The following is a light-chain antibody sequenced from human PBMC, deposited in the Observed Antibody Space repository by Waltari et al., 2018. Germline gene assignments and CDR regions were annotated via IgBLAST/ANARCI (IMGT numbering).Light chain of an antibody. V-gene: IGKV3-20*01. J-gene: IGKJ1*01. CDR2: EAS. CDR3: QKYEALPAT. CDR1: QSISKY. Sequence: EIVLTQSPGTLSLSPGERATLSCRDSQSISKYLVWYQQKPGQAPRLLIYEASISATGIPDRFSGSGSGTDFSLIISRLEPEDFAVYYCQKYEALPATFGQGTKVEIK.